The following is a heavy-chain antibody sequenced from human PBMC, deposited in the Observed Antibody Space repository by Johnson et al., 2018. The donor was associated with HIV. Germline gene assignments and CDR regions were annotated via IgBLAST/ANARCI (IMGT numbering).Heavy chain of an antibody. CDR3: ARSDGWGAFDI. D-gene: IGHD3-10*01. J-gene: IGHJ3*02. V-gene: IGHV3-9*01. CDR2: INWNGGST. CDR1: GFTFDDYA. Sequence: VQLVESGGGLVQPGRSLRLSCAASGFTFDDYAMHWVRQAPGKGLEWVSGINWNGGSTGYADSVKGRFTISRDNAKNSLYLQMNSLRAEDTALYYCARSDGWGAFDIWGQGTMVTVSS.